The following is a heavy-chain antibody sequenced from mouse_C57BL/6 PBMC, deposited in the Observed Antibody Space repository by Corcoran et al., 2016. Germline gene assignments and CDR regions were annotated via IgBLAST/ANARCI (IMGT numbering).Heavy chain of an antibody. D-gene: IGHD1-1*01. J-gene: IGHJ3*01. CDR1: GYSFTSYY. CDR3: ARANYGSPSFAY. CDR2: IYPGSGNT. Sequence: QVQLQQSGPELVKPGASVKISCKASGYSFTSYYIHWVKQRPGQGLEWIGWIYPGSGNTKYNEKFKGKATLTADTSSSTAYMQLSSLTSEDSAVYYCARANYGSPSFAYWGQGTLVTVSA. V-gene: IGHV1-66*01.